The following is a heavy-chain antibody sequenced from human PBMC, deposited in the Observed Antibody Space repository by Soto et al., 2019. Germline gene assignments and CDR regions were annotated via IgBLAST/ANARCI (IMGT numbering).Heavy chain of an antibody. CDR1: GFDFSDHG. J-gene: IGHJ6*02. CDR3: AKDEGRFLRNYFNYGIDV. V-gene: IGHV3-33*03. D-gene: IGHD3-3*01. Sequence: PGGSLRLSCAASGFDFSDHGMHWVRQAPGEGLGWVTVISYDGTAIYYKESVKGRFTTSRDNSKKTLYLQIDSLRVEDTAVYYCAKDEGRFLRNYFNYGIDVWGLGTTVTVSS. CDR2: ISYDGTAI.